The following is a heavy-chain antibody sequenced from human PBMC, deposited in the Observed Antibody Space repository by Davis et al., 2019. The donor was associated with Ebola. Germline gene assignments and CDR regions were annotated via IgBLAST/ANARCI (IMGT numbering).Heavy chain of an antibody. Sequence: ASAQISCKASGYTFTSNGFSSVRTAPGQGLEWMGWTCAYNGNTNYAQKFQGRVTMTTDTSTSTAYMELRSLRSDDPAVYYCVRDVSGLFDYWGQGTLVTVSS. CDR1: GYTFTSNG. CDR3: VRDVSGLFDY. D-gene: IGHD3-3*01. CDR2: TCAYNGNT. V-gene: IGHV1-18*04. J-gene: IGHJ4*02.